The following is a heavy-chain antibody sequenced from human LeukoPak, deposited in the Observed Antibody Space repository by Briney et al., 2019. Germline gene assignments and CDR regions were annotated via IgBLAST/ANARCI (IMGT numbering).Heavy chain of an antibody. CDR1: GGTFSSYA. CDR3: ARGGPGYTNWFDP. V-gene: IGHV1-69*05. Sequence: ASVKVSCKASGGTFSSYAISWVRQAPGQGLEWMGGIIPIFGTANYAQKFQGRVTITTDESTSTAYMELSSLRSEDTAVYYCARGGPGYTNWFDPWGQGTLVTVSS. CDR2: IIPIFGTA. J-gene: IGHJ5*02. D-gene: IGHD5-24*01.